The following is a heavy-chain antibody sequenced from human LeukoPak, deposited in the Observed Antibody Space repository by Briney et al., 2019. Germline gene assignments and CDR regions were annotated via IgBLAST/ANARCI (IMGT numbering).Heavy chain of an antibody. CDR3: AKDYYYDSSGYYWGVGSYFDY. CDR1: GFTFSDYY. J-gene: IGHJ4*02. D-gene: IGHD3-22*01. V-gene: IGHV3-23*01. CDR2: ISGSGGST. Sequence: GGSLRLSCAASGFTFSDYYMSWVRQAPGKGLEWVSAISGSGGSTYCADSVKGRFTISRDNSKNTLYLQMNSLRAEDTAVYYCAKDYYYDSSGYYWGVGSYFDYWGQGTLVTVSS.